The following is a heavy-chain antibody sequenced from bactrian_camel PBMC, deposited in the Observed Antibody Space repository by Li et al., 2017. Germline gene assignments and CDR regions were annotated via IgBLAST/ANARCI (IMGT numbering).Heavy chain of an antibody. CDR2: INERGETT. J-gene: IGHJ6*01. Sequence: QLVESGGGLVQPGGSLRLSCAASGFSFSSYWMHWVRQAPGKGLEWVSHINERGETTFYAESVKGRLVSSRDNTKNTVYLHMYSLKPEDTAVYYCARGEPVSFGYWGQGTQVTVS. CDR1: GFSFSSYW. CDR3: ARGEPVSFGY. V-gene: IGHV3S25*01.